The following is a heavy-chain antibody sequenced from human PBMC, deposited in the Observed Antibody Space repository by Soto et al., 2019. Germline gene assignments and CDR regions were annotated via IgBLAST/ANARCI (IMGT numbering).Heavy chain of an antibody. CDR2: INSGGTNI. CDR3: ARDKGADTGAIDN. Sequence: EVQLVESGGGLVQPGGSLRLSCAASGFTFSSYEMNWVRQAPGKGLEWVSYINSGGTNIYYADSVKGRFTISRDNAKSSLHQQMNSLRAEDTAVYYCARDKGADTGAIDNWGQGILVTVSS. CDR1: GFTFSSYE. D-gene: IGHD6-19*01. V-gene: IGHV3-48*03. J-gene: IGHJ4*02.